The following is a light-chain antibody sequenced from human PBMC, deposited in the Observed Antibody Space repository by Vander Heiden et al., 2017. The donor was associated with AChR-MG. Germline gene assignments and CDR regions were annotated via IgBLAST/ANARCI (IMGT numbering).Light chain of an antibody. CDR3: QQGNSFPWT. V-gene: IGKV1-12*01. J-gene: IGKJ1*01. CDR1: QGIRSS. CDR2: AAS. Sequence: DIQMTQSPSSVSASVGDRVTIPRRASQGIRSSLAWYQQKPVRGPQLLIYAASNLQSGVPSRFSGSGSGTDFTLTISSLQPEDFATYYCQQGNSFPWTFGQGTKVEIK.